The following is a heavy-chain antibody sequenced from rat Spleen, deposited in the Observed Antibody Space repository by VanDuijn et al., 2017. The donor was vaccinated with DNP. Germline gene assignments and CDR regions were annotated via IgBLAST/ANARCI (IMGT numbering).Heavy chain of an antibody. CDR2: ISYSGRT. CDR3: ARWGDYFDY. J-gene: IGHJ2*01. V-gene: IGHV3-1*01. Sequence: EVRLQESGPGLVKPSQSLSLTCSVTGSSITSNYWGWIRKFPGNKMEWIGHISYSGRTNYNPSLKRRISISRDTSKNQFFLQLNSVTTEDTATYYCARWGDYFDYWGQGVMVTVSS. CDR1: GSSITSNY.